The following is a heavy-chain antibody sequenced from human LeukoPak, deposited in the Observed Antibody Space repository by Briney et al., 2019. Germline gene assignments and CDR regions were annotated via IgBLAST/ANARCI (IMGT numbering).Heavy chain of an antibody. D-gene: IGHD2-2*01. CDR2: IYSSGST. V-gene: IGHV4-59*01. CDR1: GGSISNYY. J-gene: IGHJ4*02. CDR3: ARDRSRAPHCTSTSCPPFPQYYFDY. Sequence: RASETLSLTCTVSGGSISNYYWSWIRQPPGKGLVWIGYIYSSGSTNYNPSLKSRVTISVDTSKNQFSLKLDSVTAADTAVYYCARDRSRAPHCTSTSCPPFPQYYFDYWGQGTLVTVSS.